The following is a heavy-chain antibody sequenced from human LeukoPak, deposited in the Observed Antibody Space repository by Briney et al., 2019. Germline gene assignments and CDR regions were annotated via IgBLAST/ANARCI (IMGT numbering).Heavy chain of an antibody. CDR1: GGSISISKW. J-gene: IGHJ4*02. CDR2: IYHSGSA. CDR3: ASKSYSGSYTFDY. Sequence: PSETLSLTCAVSGGSISISKWWTWVRQPPGKGVEGIGEIYHSGSANYNPSLKGRVTISVDKSKNQFSLKLNSVTAADTAVYYCASKSYSGSYTFDYWGQGTLVTVSS. V-gene: IGHV4-4*02. D-gene: IGHD1-26*01.